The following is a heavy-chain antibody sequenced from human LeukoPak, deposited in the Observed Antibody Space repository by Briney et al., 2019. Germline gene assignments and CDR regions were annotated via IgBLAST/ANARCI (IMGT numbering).Heavy chain of an antibody. CDR1: GGSISSGGYY. V-gene: IGHV4-30-2*01. CDR2: IYHSGST. D-gene: IGHD1-26*01. Sequence: PSQTLSLTCTVSGGSISSGGYYWSWIRQPPGKGLEWIGYIYHSGSTYYNPSLKSRVTMSVDTSKNQFSLKLSSVTAADTAVYYCARPRSWGRTYDAFDIWGQGTMVTVSS. J-gene: IGHJ3*02. CDR3: ARPRSWGRTYDAFDI.